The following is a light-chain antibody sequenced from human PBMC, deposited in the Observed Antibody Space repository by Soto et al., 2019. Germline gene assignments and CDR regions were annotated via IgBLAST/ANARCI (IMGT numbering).Light chain of an antibody. V-gene: IGLV2-14*02. CDR1: SSDVGRYNL. CDR2: EGS. Sequence: QSALTQPASVSGSPGQSITISCTGTSSDVGRYNLVSWYQQHPGKAPKLMIYEGSKRPSGVPDRFSGSKSGNTASLTVSGLQAEDEADYYCSSYAGINNLGVFGTGTKLTVL. J-gene: IGLJ1*01. CDR3: SSYAGINNLGV.